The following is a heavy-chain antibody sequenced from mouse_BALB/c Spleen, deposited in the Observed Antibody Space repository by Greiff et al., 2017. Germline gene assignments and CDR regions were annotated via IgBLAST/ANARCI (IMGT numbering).Heavy chain of an antibody. V-gene: IGHV2-9*02. CDR3: ARYGNYRYYYAMDY. Sequence: VMLVESGPGLVAPSQSLSITCTVSGFSLTSYGVHWVRQPPGKGLEWLGVIWAGGSTNYNSALMSRLSISKDNSKSQVFLKMNSLQTDDTAMYYCARYGNYRYYYAMDYWGQGTSVTVSS. CDR2: IWAGGST. J-gene: IGHJ4*01. D-gene: IGHD2-1*01. CDR1: GFSLTSYG.